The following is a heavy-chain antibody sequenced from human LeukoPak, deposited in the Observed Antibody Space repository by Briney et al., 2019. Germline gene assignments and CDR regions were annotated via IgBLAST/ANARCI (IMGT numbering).Heavy chain of an antibody. Sequence: PGGSLRLSCAASGFIFTSYAMHWVRQAPGKGLEWVAVISYDGSDKKYADSVKGRFTISRDNSKNTLYVQMISLRAEDTALYYCARDVVRGPDGGYFQHWGQGTLVTVSS. CDR2: ISYDGSDK. V-gene: IGHV3-30-3*01. J-gene: IGHJ1*01. CDR3: ARDVVRGPDGGYFQH. CDR1: GFIFTSYA. D-gene: IGHD3-10*02.